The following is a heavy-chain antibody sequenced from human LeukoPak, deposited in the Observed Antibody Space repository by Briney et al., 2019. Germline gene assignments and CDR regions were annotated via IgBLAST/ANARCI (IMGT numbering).Heavy chain of an antibody. D-gene: IGHD2-15*01. Sequence: TLSLTCIVSGGSISRGGDFWSWFRQHPGKGLGWIGYIYYNGFTYYNPSLKSRVTISVDTSKNQFSLEVSSVTAADTAVYYCARGGTWYYAFDYWGQGTLVTVSS. V-gene: IGHV4-31*03. CDR3: ARGGTWYYAFDY. CDR2: IYYNGFT. J-gene: IGHJ4*02. CDR1: GGSISRGGDF.